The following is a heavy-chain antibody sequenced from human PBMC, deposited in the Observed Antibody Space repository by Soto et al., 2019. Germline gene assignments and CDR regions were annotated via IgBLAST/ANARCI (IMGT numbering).Heavy chain of an antibody. J-gene: IGHJ4*02. CDR3: AHRVLRTVFGLVTTTAIYFDF. CDR2: IYWDDDK. CDR1: GFSLTTSGVG. D-gene: IGHD3-3*01. Sequence: QITLNESGPTVVRPTETLTLTCRFSGFSLTTSGVGVGWIRQSPGKAPEWLAVIYWDDDKRYSASLKSRLTITQDTSKNQVVLTLSDLDPTDKATYYCAHRVLRTVFGLVTTTAIYFDFWGQGTPVAVSS. V-gene: IGHV2-5*02.